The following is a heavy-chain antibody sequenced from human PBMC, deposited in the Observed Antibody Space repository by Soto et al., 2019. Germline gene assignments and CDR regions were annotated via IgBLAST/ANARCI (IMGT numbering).Heavy chain of an antibody. D-gene: IGHD5-18*01. CDR1: GFIFSSYG. Sequence: QVQLVESGGGVVQPGRSLRLSCAASGFIFSSYGMHWVRQAPGKGLEWVAVISYDGSNKYYADSVKGRFTISRDNSKNTLYLQMNSLRAEDTAVYYCAKDPAFTAIPQGPFDYWGQGTLVTVSS. V-gene: IGHV3-30*18. J-gene: IGHJ4*02. CDR3: AKDPAFTAIPQGPFDY. CDR2: ISYDGSNK.